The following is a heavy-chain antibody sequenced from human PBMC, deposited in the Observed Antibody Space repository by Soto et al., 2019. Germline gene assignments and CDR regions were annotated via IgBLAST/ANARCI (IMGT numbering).Heavy chain of an antibody. CDR1: GYTFTGHY. D-gene: IGHD3-10*01. CDR3: GRGRSGQLVVFY. J-gene: IGHJ4*02. V-gene: IGHV1-2*02. Sequence: QVQLVQSGAEVKKPGASVKVSCKASGYTFTGHYIHWVRQAPGQGPEWMGEIGPASGATRYAQKFQGRVTMSRDTSITTDYMELNNLSPDDTAVYYCGRGRSGQLVVFYWGQGTPVTVSS. CDR2: IGPASGAT.